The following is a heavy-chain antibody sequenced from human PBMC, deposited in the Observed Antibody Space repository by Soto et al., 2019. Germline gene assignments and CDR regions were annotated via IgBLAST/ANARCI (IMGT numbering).Heavy chain of an antibody. Sequence: QMPLVQSGAEVKKPGASVKVSCKASGYTFTSYDINWVRQATGQGLEWMGWMNPNSGNTGYAQKFQGRVTMTRNTSISTAYMELSSLRSEDTAVYYCARGPIFDLAGAYYFDYWGQGTLVTVSS. D-gene: IGHD1-26*01. CDR3: ARGPIFDLAGAYYFDY. J-gene: IGHJ4*02. V-gene: IGHV1-8*01. CDR1: GYTFTSYD. CDR2: MNPNSGNT.